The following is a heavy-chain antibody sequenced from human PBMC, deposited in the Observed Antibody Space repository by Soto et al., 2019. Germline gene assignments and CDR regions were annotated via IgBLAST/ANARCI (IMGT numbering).Heavy chain of an antibody. V-gene: IGHV3-30*18. J-gene: IGHJ5*02. Sequence: GGSLRLSCAASGFTFSSYGMHWVRQAPGKGLEWVAVISYDGSNKYYADSVKGRFTISRDNSKNTLYLQMNSLRAEDTAVYYCAKDGSYLNWFDPWGQGTLVTVSS. CDR3: AKDGSYLNWFDP. CDR1: GFTFSSYG. D-gene: IGHD1-26*01. CDR2: ISYDGSNK.